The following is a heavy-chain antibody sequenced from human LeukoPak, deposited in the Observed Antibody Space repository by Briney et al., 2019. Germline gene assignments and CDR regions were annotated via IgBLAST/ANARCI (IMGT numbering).Heavy chain of an antibody. V-gene: IGHV3-13*01. Sequence: GGSLRLSCAASGFTFSSYDMHWVRQATGKGLEWVSAMGTAGDTYYPGSVKGRFAISRENAKNSLYLQMNSLRAGDTAVYYCAKALRYFDWSLGSPYYYYYMDVWGKGTTVTVSS. CDR3: AKALRYFDWSLGSPYYYYYMDV. CDR1: GFTFSSYD. J-gene: IGHJ6*03. D-gene: IGHD3-9*01. CDR2: MGTAGDT.